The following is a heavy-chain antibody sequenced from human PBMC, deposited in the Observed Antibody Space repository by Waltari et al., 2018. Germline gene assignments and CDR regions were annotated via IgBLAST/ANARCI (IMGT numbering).Heavy chain of an antibody. J-gene: IGHJ2*01. D-gene: IGHD4-17*01. V-gene: IGHV3-23*01. CDR2: MTADGRSR. CDR3: AKADFGDPFWYFDL. CDR1: GFSFSHYP. Sequence: EVQLLESGGDLVQPGGSLRLSWAASGFSFSHYPMAWVRQAPGKGLEWFSTMTADGRSRNYADSVKGRFTISRDNSQNTLDLQMNTLRAEDTAVYFCAKADFGDPFWYFDLWGRGTLVTV.